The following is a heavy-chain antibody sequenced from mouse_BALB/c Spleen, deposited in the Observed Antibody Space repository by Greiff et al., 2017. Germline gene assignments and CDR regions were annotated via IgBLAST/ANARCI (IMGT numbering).Heavy chain of an antibody. CDR2: ISTYYGNT. D-gene: IGHD4-1*01. V-gene: IGHV1-67*01. CDR3: ARGTGEGYAMDY. CDR1: GYTFTDYA. J-gene: IGHJ4*01. Sequence: VQLQQSGPELVRPGVSVKISCKGSGYTFTDYAMHWVKQSHAKSLEWIGVISTYYGNTNYNQKFKGKATMTVDKSSSTAYMELARLTSEDSAIYYCARGTGEGYAMDYWGQGTSVTVSS.